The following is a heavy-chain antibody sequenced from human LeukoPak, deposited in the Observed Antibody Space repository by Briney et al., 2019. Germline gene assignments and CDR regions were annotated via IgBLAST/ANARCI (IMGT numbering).Heavy chain of an antibody. J-gene: IGHJ3*02. V-gene: IGHV4-39*02. CDR1: GGSISSSSYY. D-gene: IGHD4-17*01. CDR3: ARDLVTVTKGFDI. Sequence: SETLSLTCTVSGGSISSSSYYWGWIRQPPGKGLEWIGSIYYSGSTYYHPSPKSRVIISVDTSKNQFSLKLSSVTAADTAVYYCARDLVTVTKGFDIWGQGTMVSVSS. CDR2: IYYSGST.